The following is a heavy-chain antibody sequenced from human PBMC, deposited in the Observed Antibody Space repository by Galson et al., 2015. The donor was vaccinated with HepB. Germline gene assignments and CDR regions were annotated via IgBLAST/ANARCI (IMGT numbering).Heavy chain of an antibody. Sequence: SVKVSCKASGYTFTGYYMHWERQAPGQGLEWMGRINPNSGGTNYAQKFQGRVTMTRDTSISTAYMELSRLRSDDTAVYYCARNRGDYYDSSGSWFDPWGQGTLVTVSS. D-gene: IGHD3-22*01. CDR2: INPNSGGT. CDR1: GYTFTGYY. CDR3: ARNRGDYYDSSGSWFDP. V-gene: IGHV1-2*06. J-gene: IGHJ5*02.